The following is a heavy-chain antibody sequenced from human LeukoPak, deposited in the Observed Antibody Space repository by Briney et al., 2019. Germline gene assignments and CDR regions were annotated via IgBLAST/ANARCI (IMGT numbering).Heavy chain of an antibody. CDR2: MSGSGGTS. Sequence: PGGSLRLSCAASGFTFSSYSMNWVRQTPRKGLEWVSGMSGSGGTSYYADSVKGRFTISRDNSKNTLYLQMNSLRAEDTAVYYCAHWPGGNSAYWGQGTLVTVSS. CDR3: AHWPGGNSAY. V-gene: IGHV3-23*01. J-gene: IGHJ4*02. CDR1: GFTFSSYS. D-gene: IGHD4-23*01.